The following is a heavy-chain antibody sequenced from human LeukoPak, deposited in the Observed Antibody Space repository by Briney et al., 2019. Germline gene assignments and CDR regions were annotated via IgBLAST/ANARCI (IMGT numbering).Heavy chain of an antibody. CDR3: AKGIGGGYSSGSAFDY. CDR2: ISGSGGST. CDR1: GFTFSSYA. V-gene: IGHV3-23*01. Sequence: GGSLRLSCAASGFTFSSYAMSWVRQATEKVLEWVSTISGSGGSTYYADSVKGRFSISRDNSNNTLYLHMDSLRAEDTAIYYCAKGIGGGYSSGSAFDYWGQGTLVTVSS. J-gene: IGHJ4*02. D-gene: IGHD6-19*01.